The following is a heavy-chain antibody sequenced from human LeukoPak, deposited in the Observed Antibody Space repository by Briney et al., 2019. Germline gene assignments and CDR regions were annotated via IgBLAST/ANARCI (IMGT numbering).Heavy chain of an antibody. CDR1: GFTFSSYW. CDR3: SRDYTGYFP. J-gene: IGHJ5*02. Sequence: GGSLRLSCEASGFTFSSYWMSWVRQAPGKGLEWVANIKTDGSEKYYVDSVKGRFTISRDNAKNSLYLQMNSLRAEDTAVYYCSRDYTGYFPWGQGTLVIVSS. D-gene: IGHD3-9*01. CDR2: IKTDGSEK. V-gene: IGHV3-7*03.